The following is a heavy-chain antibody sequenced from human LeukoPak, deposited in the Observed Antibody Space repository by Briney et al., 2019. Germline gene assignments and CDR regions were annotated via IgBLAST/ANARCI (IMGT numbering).Heavy chain of an antibody. CDR3: ARAPRPHYDFWSGYRYYFDY. V-gene: IGHV4-34*01. J-gene: IGHJ4*02. Sequence: PSETLSLTCAVYGGSFSGYYWSWIRQPPGKGLEWIGEINHSGSTNYNPSPKSRVTISVDTSKNQFSLKLSSVTAADTAVYYCARAPRPHYDFWSGYRYYFDYWGQGTLVTVSS. CDR1: GGSFSGYY. CDR2: INHSGST. D-gene: IGHD3-3*01.